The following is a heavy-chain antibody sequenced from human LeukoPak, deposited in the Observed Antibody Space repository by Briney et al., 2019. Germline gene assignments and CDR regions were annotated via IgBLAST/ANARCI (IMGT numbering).Heavy chain of an antibody. CDR2: ISWNSGSI. Sequence: GGSLRLSCAASGFTFSSYTMNWVRQAPGKGLEWVSGISWNSGSIGYADSVKGRFTISRDNAKNSLYLQMNSLRAEDTALYYCAKDISIAVAGTIDYWGQGTLVTVSS. J-gene: IGHJ4*02. CDR3: AKDISIAVAGTIDY. CDR1: GFTFSSYT. D-gene: IGHD6-19*01. V-gene: IGHV3-9*01.